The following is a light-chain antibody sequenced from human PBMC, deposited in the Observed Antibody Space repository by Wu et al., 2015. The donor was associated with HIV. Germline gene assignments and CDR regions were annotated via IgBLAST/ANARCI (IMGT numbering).Light chain of an antibody. V-gene: IGKV3-15*01. CDR1: QTIYNN. CDR3: QQYNSWPFT. Sequence: EIVMTQSPVTLSLSPGEGATLSCRASQTIYNNLAWYQQKPGQAPRLLVSGASTRATGVPARFSGSGSGTDFTLIINSLQSEDFAVYYCQQYNSWPFTFGGGTKVEIK. CDR2: GAS. J-gene: IGKJ4*01.